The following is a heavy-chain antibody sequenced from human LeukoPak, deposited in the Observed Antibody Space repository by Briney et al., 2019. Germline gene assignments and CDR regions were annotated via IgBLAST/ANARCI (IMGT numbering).Heavy chain of an antibody. J-gene: IGHJ4*02. CDR2: IKQDGSEK. Sequence: SGGSLRLSCAASGFTFSSYWMSWVRQAPGKGLEWVANIKQDGSEKYYVDSVKGRFTIPRDNAKNSLYLQMNSLRAEDTAVYYCARDAAAGNGEPFDYWGQGTLVTVSS. CDR1: GFTFSSYW. CDR3: ARDAAAGNGEPFDY. D-gene: IGHD6-13*01. V-gene: IGHV3-7*03.